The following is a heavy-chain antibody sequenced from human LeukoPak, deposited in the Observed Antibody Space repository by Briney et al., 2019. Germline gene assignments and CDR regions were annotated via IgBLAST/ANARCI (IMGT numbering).Heavy chain of an antibody. Sequence: GGSLRLSCAASGFTFSSYGMHWVRQAPGKGLEWVAVIWYDGSNKYYADSVKGRFTISRDNSKNTLYLRMNSLRAEDTAVYYCAREYYYDSSGYYYRGYYFDYWGQGTLVTVSS. CDR2: IWYDGSNK. CDR3: AREYYYDSSGYYYRGYYFDY. CDR1: GFTFSSYG. V-gene: IGHV3-33*01. D-gene: IGHD3-22*01. J-gene: IGHJ4*02.